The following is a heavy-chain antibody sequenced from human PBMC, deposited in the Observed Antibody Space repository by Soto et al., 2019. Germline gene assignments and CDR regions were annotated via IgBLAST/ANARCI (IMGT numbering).Heavy chain of an antibody. CDR3: ARESNHYQDFFQN. Sequence: ASVKVSCKTSGYPFPSFEVHWIRQAPGQRPEWMGGVSNAGSGNTKYSQKFQDRLTITGDRRATTVYMALSSLTSEDTATYYCARESNHYQDFFQNWGQGTQVTVSS. D-gene: IGHD2-2*01. V-gene: IGHV1-3*01. CDR2: VSNAGSGNT. J-gene: IGHJ4*02. CDR1: GYPFPSFE.